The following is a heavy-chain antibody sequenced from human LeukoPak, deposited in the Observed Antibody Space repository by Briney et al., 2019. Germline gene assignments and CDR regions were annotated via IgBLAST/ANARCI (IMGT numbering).Heavy chain of an antibody. Sequence: PGGSLRLSCAASGFAFSSYAMSWVRQAPGKGLEWVSGISGSGGNTYYADSVKGRFTISRDNSKNTLYLQMNSLRAEDTAVYYCAGYQLLYEFDYWGQGTLVTVSS. V-gene: IGHV3-23*01. D-gene: IGHD2-2*02. CDR1: GFAFSSYA. CDR3: AGYQLLYEFDY. J-gene: IGHJ4*02. CDR2: ISGSGGNT.